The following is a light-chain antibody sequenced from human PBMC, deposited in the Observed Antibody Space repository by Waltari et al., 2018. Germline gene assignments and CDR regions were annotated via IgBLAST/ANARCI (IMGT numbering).Light chain of an antibody. Sequence: QTVVTQEPAFSVSPGGTVTLTCGLNSGSVSTTYYPSWYQQTPGQAPRTLIYNTNMRSCGVPDRFSGSILGDKAALTITGAQADDECDYYCALYMGRGIRVFGGGTKLTVL. CDR2: NTN. J-gene: IGLJ2*01. CDR1: SGSVSTTYY. CDR3: ALYMGRGIRV. V-gene: IGLV8-61*01.